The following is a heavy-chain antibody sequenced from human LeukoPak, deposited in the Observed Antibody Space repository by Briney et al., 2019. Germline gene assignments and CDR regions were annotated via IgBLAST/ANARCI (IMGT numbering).Heavy chain of an antibody. CDR3: ARRVRGDFGGHFDY. V-gene: IGHV4-39*01. CDR2: IYYTGNT. D-gene: IGHD4-17*01. Sequence: SETLSLTCTVSGGSISSSDYYWGSIRQSPGKGLEWIGSIYYTGNTYYNASLRSRVTISVDTYKNQFSLKLTSVTAADTAIYYCARRVRGDFGGHFDYWGQGTLVTVSS. CDR1: GGSISSSDYY. J-gene: IGHJ4*02.